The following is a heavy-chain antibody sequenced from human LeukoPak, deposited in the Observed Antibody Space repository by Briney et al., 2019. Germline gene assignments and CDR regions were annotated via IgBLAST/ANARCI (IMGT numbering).Heavy chain of an antibody. V-gene: IGHV4-34*01. Sequence: PSETLSLTCAVYGGSFSGYYWSWIRQPPGKGLEWIGEINHSGNTNYNPSLKSRVTISVDTSKNQFSLKLSSVTAADTAVYYCARHRAFGDFWSGFDYWGQGTLVTVSS. CDR3: ARHRAFGDFWSGFDY. CDR1: GGSFSGYY. J-gene: IGHJ4*02. D-gene: IGHD3-3*01. CDR2: INHSGNT.